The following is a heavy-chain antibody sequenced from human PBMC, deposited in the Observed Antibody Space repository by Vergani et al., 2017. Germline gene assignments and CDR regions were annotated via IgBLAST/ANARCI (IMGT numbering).Heavy chain of an antibody. V-gene: IGHV1-3*02. CDR3: ARLAEGTGGVDYMDV. CDR2: SNAGNGNT. Sequence: QVQLVQSGAEVKKPGASVKVSCKVSGYTFTSYAMHWVRQAPGQRLEWMGWSNAGNGNTKYSQEFQGRVTITRDTSASIAYMELSSLRSEDMDVYYCARLAEGTGGVDYMDVWGKGTTVTVSS. J-gene: IGHJ6*03. CDR1: GYTFTSYA. D-gene: IGHD3-16*01.